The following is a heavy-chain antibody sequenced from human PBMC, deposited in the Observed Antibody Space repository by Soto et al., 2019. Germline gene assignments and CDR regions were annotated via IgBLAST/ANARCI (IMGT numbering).Heavy chain of an antibody. CDR3: AKRLTGTTDPYYYYGMDV. CDR1: GGSISSSSYY. J-gene: IGHJ6*04. D-gene: IGHD1-7*01. Sequence: TSETLSLTCTVSGGSISSSSYYWGWIRQPPGKGLEWIGSIYYSGSTYYNPSLKSRVTISVDTSKNQFSLKLSSVTAADTAVYYCAKRLTGTTDPYYYYGMDVWGKGTTVTSPQ. V-gene: IGHV4-39*01. CDR2: IYYSGST.